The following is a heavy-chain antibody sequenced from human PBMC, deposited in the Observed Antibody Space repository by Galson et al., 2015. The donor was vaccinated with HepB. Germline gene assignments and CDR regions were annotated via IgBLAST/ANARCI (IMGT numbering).Heavy chain of an antibody. J-gene: IGHJ4*02. D-gene: IGHD3-3*01. CDR3: AKGAPGRSLSY. Sequence: SLRLSCAASGFTFSSYGMHWVRQAPGKGLEWVAVISYDGSNKYYADSVKGRFTISRDNSKNTLYLQMNSLRAEDTAVYYCAKGAPGRSLSYWGQGTLVTVSS. CDR1: GFTFSSYG. CDR2: ISYDGSNK. V-gene: IGHV3-30*18.